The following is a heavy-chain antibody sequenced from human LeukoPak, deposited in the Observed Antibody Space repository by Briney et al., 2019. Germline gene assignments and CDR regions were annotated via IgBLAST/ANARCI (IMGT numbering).Heavy chain of an antibody. CDR3: ARRVGSAVVGYNYGFGP. J-gene: IGHJ5*02. CDR1: GGSISVTNYY. D-gene: IGHD6-19*01. CDR2: TSYSGST. V-gene: IGHV4-59*08. Sequence: SETLSLTCTVSGGSISVTNYYWSWIRQPPGKGLEWIGHTSYSGSTNYNPSLKSRVTISLDTSENQFSLKLSSVTAADTAIYYCARRVGSAVVGYNYGFGPWGQGTLVTVSS.